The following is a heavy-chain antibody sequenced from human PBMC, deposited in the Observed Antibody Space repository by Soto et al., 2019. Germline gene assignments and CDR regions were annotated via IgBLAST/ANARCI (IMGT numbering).Heavy chain of an antibody. CDR2: INQDGTER. D-gene: IGHD2-21*01. CDR3: ARAINSAYDY. Sequence: EVPLVESGGGLVQPGESLRRSCAASGLTLSSHWMGWVRQAPGTGLEWVATINQDGTERFYVESMKGRSTISRDTAQNSLYLEVHSLRAEDTALYYCARAINSAYDYWGRGALVTVSS. V-gene: IGHV3-7*05. J-gene: IGHJ4*02. CDR1: GLTLSSHW.